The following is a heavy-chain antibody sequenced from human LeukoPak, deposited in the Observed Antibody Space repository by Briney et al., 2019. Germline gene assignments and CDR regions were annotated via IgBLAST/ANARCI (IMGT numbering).Heavy chain of an antibody. Sequence: ASVKVSCKVSGYTLTELSMHWVRQAPGKGLEWMGGFDPEDGETIYAQKFQGRVTITRDTSASTAYMELSSLRSEDTAVYYCARDLRGSYYDSSGYYQTYYGMDVWGQGTTVTVSS. CDR2: FDPEDGET. V-gene: IGHV1-24*01. D-gene: IGHD3-22*01. CDR3: ARDLRGSYYDSSGYYQTYYGMDV. J-gene: IGHJ6*02. CDR1: GYTLTELS.